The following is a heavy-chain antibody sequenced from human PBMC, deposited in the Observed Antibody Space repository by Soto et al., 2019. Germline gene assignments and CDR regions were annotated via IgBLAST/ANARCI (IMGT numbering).Heavy chain of an antibody. D-gene: IGHD3-3*01. CDR2: INPNSGGT. V-gene: IGHV1-2*02. CDR1: GYTFTGYY. Sequence: GASVKVSCKASGYTFTGYYMHWVRQAPGQGLEWMGWINPNSGGTNYAQKFQGRVTMTRDTSISTAYMELSRLRSDDTAVYYCARGVTIFGVVTPHFDYWGQGTLVTVPQ. CDR3: ARGVTIFGVVTPHFDY. J-gene: IGHJ4*02.